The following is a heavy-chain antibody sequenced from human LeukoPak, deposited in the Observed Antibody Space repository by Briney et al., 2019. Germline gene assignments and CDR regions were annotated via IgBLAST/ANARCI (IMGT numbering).Heavy chain of an antibody. CDR3: ASGGVTIFGVVPPADV. CDR1: GYTFTSYG. D-gene: IGHD3-3*01. V-gene: IGHV1-18*01. J-gene: IGHJ6*04. CDR2: ISAYNGNT. Sequence: ASVKVSCKASGYTFTSYGISWVRQAPGQGLEWMGWISAYNGNTNYAQKLQGRVTMTRDTSISTAYMELSRLRSDDTAVYYCASGGVTIFGVVPPADVWGKGTTVTVSS.